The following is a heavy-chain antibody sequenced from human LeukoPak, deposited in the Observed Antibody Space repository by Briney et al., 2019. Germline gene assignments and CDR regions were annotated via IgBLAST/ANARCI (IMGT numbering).Heavy chain of an antibody. CDR3: AREENAFDI. CDR1: GFTFSSYG. V-gene: IGHV3-30*03. J-gene: IGHJ3*02. CDR2: ISYDGSNK. Sequence: SGGSLRLSCAASGFTFSSYGMHWVRQAPGKGLEWVAVISYDGSNKYYADSVKGRFTISRDNSKNTLYLQMNSLRAEDTAVYYCAREENAFDIWGQGTMVTVSS.